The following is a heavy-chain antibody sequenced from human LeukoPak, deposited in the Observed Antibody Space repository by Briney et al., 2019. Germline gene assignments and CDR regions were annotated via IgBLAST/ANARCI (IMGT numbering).Heavy chain of an antibody. CDR1: GFTFSDNY. D-gene: IGHD1-7*01. J-gene: IGHJ3*01. Sequence: GGSLRLSCVASGFTFSDNYMSWVRQAPGKRLEWGSSIVSTGTLIYYADSVKGRFTISRDNAKNSLFLQMNGLRAEDTAVYYCVRESVRNYVGRGVFDLWGEGTMVIVSS. V-gene: IGHV3-11*04. CDR2: IVSTGTLI. CDR3: VRESVRNYVGRGVFDL.